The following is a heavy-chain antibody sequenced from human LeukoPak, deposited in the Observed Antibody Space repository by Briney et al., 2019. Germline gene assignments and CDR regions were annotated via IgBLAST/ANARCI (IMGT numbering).Heavy chain of an antibody. V-gene: IGHV1-18*01. CDR1: GYTFTSYG. CDR2: ISAYNGNT. D-gene: IGHD6-19*01. J-gene: IGHJ6*02. Sequence: ASVKVSFKASGYTFTSYGISWVRQAPGQGLEWMGWISAYNGNTNYAQKLQGRVTMTTDTSTSTAYMELRSLRSDDTAVYYCARDSAYSSGWYHYGMDVWGQGTTVTVSS. CDR3: ARDSAYSSGWYHYGMDV.